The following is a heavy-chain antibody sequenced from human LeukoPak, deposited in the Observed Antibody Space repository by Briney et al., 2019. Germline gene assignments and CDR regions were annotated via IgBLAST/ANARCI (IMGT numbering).Heavy chain of an antibody. J-gene: IGHJ3*02. CDR3: ARRGINEVAFDI. D-gene: IGHD2-21*01. Sequence: ASVKVSCKASGGTFSSYAISWVRQAPGQGLEWMGGIIPIFGTANYAQKFQGRVTITTDESTSTAYMELSSLRSEDTAVYYCARRGINEVAFDIWGQGTMVTVSS. V-gene: IGHV1-69*05. CDR2: IIPIFGTA. CDR1: GGTFSSYA.